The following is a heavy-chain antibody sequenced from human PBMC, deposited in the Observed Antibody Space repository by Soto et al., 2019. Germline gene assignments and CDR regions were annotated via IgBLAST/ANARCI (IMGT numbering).Heavy chain of an antibody. D-gene: IGHD1-26*01. CDR3: AREAWELPGYYYYGMDV. CDR2: ISYIGST. CDR1: GGPISSYY. V-gene: IGHV4-59*01. J-gene: IGHJ6*02. Sequence: SETLSLTCTVSGGPISSYYWSWIRQPPGKGLEWIGYISYIGSTNYNPSLKSRVTISVDTSQNQFSLKLSSVTAADTAVYYCAREAWELPGYYYYGMDVWGQGTTVTVSS.